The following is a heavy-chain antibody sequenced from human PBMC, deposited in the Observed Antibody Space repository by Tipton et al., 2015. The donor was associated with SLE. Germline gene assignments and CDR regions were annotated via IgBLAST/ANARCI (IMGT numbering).Heavy chain of an antibody. Sequence: TLSLTCTVSGGSISSSSYYWDWIRQPPGKGLEWIGSIYYSGSTYYNPSLKSRVTISVDTSKNQFSLKLSSVTAADTAVYYCARSALAHRVWFDPWGQGTLVTVSS. V-gene: IGHV4-39*01. J-gene: IGHJ5*02. D-gene: IGHD3-10*01. CDR1: GGSISSSSYY. CDR3: ARSALAHRVWFDP. CDR2: IYYSGST.